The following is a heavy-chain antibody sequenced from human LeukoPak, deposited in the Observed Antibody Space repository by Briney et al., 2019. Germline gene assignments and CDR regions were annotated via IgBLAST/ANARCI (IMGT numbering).Heavy chain of an antibody. CDR1: GYTFTSYD. J-gene: IGHJ5*02. V-gene: IGHV1-2*04. D-gene: IGHD2-2*01. Sequence: GASVKVSCKASGYTFTSYDINWVRQAPGQGLEWMGWINPNSGGTNYAQKFQGWVTMTRDTSISTAYMELSRLRSDDTAVYYCARGNGYCSSTSCYRWFDPWGQGTLVTVSS. CDR2: INPNSGGT. CDR3: ARGNGYCSSTSCYRWFDP.